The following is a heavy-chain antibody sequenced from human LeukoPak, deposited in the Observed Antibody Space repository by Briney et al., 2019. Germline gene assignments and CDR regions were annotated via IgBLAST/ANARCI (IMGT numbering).Heavy chain of an antibody. CDR1: GGSISSYY. D-gene: IGHD2-2*01. CDR2: IYTSGST. CDR3: ARENIVVVPAAHEYYFDY. V-gene: IGHV4-4*07. J-gene: IGHJ4*02. Sequence: SETLSLTCTVSGGSISSYYWTWIRQPAGKGLEWIGRIYTSGSTNYNPSLKSRVTMSVDTSKNQFSLKLSSVTAADTAVYYCARENIVVVPAAHEYYFDYWGQGTLVTVSS.